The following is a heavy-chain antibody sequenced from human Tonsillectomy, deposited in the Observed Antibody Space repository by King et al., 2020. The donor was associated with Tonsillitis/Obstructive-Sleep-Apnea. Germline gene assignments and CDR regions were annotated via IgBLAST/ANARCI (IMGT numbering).Heavy chain of an antibody. CDR1: GFTFSRYA. D-gene: IGHD4-17*01. V-gene: IGHV3-30*09. J-gene: IGHJ4*02. CDR3: AREAGDYDLYFDN. CDR2: ISHDASTS. Sequence: VQLVESGGGVVQPGRSLRLSCAASGFTFSRYAMHWIRQAPGKRLEWVAVISHDASTSYYADSVKGRFAISRDNSKNTLYLQVNSLRSEDTALYFCAREAGDYDLYFDNWGQGTLVTVSS.